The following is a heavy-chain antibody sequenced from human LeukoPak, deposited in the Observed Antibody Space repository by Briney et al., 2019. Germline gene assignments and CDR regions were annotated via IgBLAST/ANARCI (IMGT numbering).Heavy chain of an antibody. J-gene: IGHJ4*02. D-gene: IGHD6-19*01. CDR2: IKQDGSEK. CDR3: ARDCNSGCPGDY. V-gene: IGHV3-7*01. Sequence: GGSLRLSCAASGFTFSSYEMNWVRQAPGKGLEWVANIKQDGSEKYYVDSVKGRFTISRDNAKNSLYLQMNSLRAEGTAVYYCARDCNSGCPGDYWGQGTLVTVSS. CDR1: GFTFSSYE.